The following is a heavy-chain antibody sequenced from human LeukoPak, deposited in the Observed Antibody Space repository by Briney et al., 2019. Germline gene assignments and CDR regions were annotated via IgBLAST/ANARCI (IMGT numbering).Heavy chain of an antibody. Sequence: SVKVSCKASGGTFSSYAISWVRQAPGQGLEWVGGIIPIFGTANYAQKFQGRVTITADESTSTAYMELSSLRSEDTAVYYCASRVGKNGSGRHYYYYYYMDVWGKGTTVTISS. J-gene: IGHJ6*03. V-gene: IGHV1-69*13. CDR3: ASRVGKNGSGRHYYYYYYMDV. CDR1: GGTFSSYA. CDR2: IIPIFGTA. D-gene: IGHD3-10*01.